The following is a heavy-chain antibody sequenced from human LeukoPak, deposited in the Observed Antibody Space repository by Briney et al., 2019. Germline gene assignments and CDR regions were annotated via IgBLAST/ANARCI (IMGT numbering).Heavy chain of an antibody. CDR3: ARAIYDSSGYYFDP. Sequence: PSETLSLTCTVSGGSISSYYWSWIRQPPGKGLEWIGEIYHSGSTNYNPSLKSRVTISVDKSKNQFSLKLSSVTAADTAVYYCARAIYDSSGYYFDPWGQGTLVTVSS. V-gene: IGHV4-59*12. J-gene: IGHJ5*02. D-gene: IGHD3-22*01. CDR2: IYHSGST. CDR1: GGSISSYY.